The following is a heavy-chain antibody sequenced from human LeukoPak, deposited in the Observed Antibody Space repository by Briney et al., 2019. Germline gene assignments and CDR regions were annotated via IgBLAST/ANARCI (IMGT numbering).Heavy chain of an antibody. CDR1: GYTFTGYY. CDR3: AREWFGEFPIDY. V-gene: IGHV1-2*02. J-gene: IGHJ4*02. Sequence: ASVKVSCKASGYTFTGYYVHWVRQAPGQGLEWMGWINPNSGGTNYAQKFQGRVTMTRDTSISTAYMELSRLRSDDTAVYYCAREWFGEFPIDYWGQGTLVTVSS. D-gene: IGHD3-10*01. CDR2: INPNSGGT.